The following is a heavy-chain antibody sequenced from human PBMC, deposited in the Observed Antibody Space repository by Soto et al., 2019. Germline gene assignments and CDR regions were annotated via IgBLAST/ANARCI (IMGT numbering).Heavy chain of an antibody. Sequence: QLQLQESGPGLVKPSETLSLTCTVSGGSISSSSYYWGWIRQPPGKGLEWIGIIYYSGSTYYNPSLKRRVTISVDTSKNQCSLKLSSVTAADTAVYYCARRGSSSWYGYWGQGTLVTVSS. V-gene: IGHV4-39*01. D-gene: IGHD6-13*01. CDR1: GGSISSSSYY. CDR2: IYYSGST. CDR3: ARRGSSSWYGY. J-gene: IGHJ4*02.